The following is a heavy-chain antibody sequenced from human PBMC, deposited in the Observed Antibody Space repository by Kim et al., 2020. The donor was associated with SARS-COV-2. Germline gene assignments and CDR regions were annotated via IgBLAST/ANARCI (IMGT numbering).Heavy chain of an antibody. CDR2: ISSSSSYI. V-gene: IGHV3-21*01. CDR3: ARGPYDYVWGSYRYTEGLKGTTYYYYGMDV. D-gene: IGHD3-16*02. CDR1: GFTFSSYS. Sequence: GGSLRLSCAASGFTFSSYSMNWVRQAPGKGLEWVSSISSSSSYIYYADSVKGRFTISRDNAKNSLYLQMNSLRAEDTAVYYCARGPYDYVWGSYRYTEGLKGTTYYYYGMDVWGQGTTVTVSS. J-gene: IGHJ6*02.